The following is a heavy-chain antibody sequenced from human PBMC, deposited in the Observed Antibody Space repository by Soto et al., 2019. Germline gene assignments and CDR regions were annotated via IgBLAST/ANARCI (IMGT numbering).Heavy chain of an antibody. V-gene: IGHV4-59*01. J-gene: IGHJ4*02. CDR1: GGSIISYY. CDR2: IYYSGST. Sequence: PSETLSLTCTVSGGSIISYYWSWILQPPGKGLEWIGYIYYSGSTNYNPSLKSRVTISVDTSKNQFSLKLSSVTAADTAVYYCARRIYEFWSGYQYYFDYWGQGTLVTVSS. CDR3: ARRIYEFWSGYQYYFDY. D-gene: IGHD3-3*01.